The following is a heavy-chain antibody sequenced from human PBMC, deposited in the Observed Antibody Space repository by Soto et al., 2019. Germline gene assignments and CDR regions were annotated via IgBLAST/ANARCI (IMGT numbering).Heavy chain of an antibody. J-gene: IGHJ4*02. CDR2: IYYSGST. CDR3: ARGESSGYYHPLDN. D-gene: IGHD3-22*01. V-gene: IGHV4-31*03. Sequence: QVQLQESGPGLVKPSQTLSLTCTVSGGSISSGGYYWSWIRQHPGKGLERIGYIYYSGSTYYNPSLKSRVTISVDTSKNQCSRKRSYVTAADTAVYYCARGESSGYYHPLDNWGQGTLVTVSA. CDR1: GGSISSGGYY.